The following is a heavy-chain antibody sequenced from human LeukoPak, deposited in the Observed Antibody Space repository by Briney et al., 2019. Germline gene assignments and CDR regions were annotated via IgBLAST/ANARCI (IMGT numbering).Heavy chain of an antibody. CDR3: ARDRAVAKPGGYYYYGMDV. D-gene: IGHD5-12*01. Sequence: ASVKVSCKASGYTLTDYYMHWVRQAPGQGLEWMGWISAYNGNTNYAQKLQGRVTMTTDTSTSTAYMELRSLRSDDTAVYYCARDRAVAKPGGYYYYGMDVWGQGTTVTVSS. V-gene: IGHV1-18*04. CDR2: ISAYNGNT. J-gene: IGHJ6*02. CDR1: GYTLTDYY.